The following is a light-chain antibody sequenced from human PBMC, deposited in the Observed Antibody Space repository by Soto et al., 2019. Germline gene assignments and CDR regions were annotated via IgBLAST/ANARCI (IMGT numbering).Light chain of an antibody. Sequence: DIQLTQSPPFLSASVGDRVTITCRASQGISSYLAWYQQKPGKAPKLLIYAASSLQSGVPSRFSGSGSGTEFTLTISSLQPEDSAAYYCQRLDGFPLTFGGGTTVEI. J-gene: IGKJ4*01. CDR2: AAS. V-gene: IGKV1-9*01. CDR1: QGISSY. CDR3: QRLDGFPLT.